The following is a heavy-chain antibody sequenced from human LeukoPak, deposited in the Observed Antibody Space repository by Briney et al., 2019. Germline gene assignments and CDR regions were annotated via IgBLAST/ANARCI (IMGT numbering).Heavy chain of an antibody. CDR1: GYTFTVNY. CDR3: TRGAGTSWFDY. Sequence: GASVKVSCKPSGYTFTVNYLHWVRQAPGQGPEWVGWMNPNSGVTVYAQNFQGRVTMTRDTSISTAYMELSSLTSDDTAVYYCTRGAGTSWFDYWGQGSLVTVSS. J-gene: IGHJ4*02. V-gene: IGHV1-2*02. CDR2: MNPNSGVT. D-gene: IGHD2-2*01.